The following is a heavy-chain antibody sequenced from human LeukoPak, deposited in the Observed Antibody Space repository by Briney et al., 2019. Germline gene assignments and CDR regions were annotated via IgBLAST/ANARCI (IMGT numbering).Heavy chain of an antibody. CDR1: GYTFTSYY. CDR3: ARDGDYDSSGYYNY. J-gene: IGHJ4*02. V-gene: IGHV1-46*01. CDR2: INPSGGST. D-gene: IGHD3-22*01. Sequence: ASVKVSCKASGYTFTSYYIHWVRQAPGQGLEWMGIINPSGGSTNYAQKFQGRVTITADESTSTAYMELSSLRSEDTAVYYCARDGDYDSSGYYNYWGQGTLVTVSS.